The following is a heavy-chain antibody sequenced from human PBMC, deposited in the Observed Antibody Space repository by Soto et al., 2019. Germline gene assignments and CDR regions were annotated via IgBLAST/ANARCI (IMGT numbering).Heavy chain of an antibody. CDR1: GFTFTSYA. V-gene: IGHV1-3*01. J-gene: IGHJ4*02. D-gene: IGHD3-22*01. CDR2: INAGNGNT. Sequence: ASVKVSCKASGFTFTSYAMHWVRQAPGQRLEWMGWINAGNGNTKYSQKFQGRVTITRDTSASTAYMELSSLRSEDTAVYYCARVQAHYYDSSGYYYVSFPDYWGQGTLVTVSS. CDR3: ARVQAHYYDSSGYYYVSFPDY.